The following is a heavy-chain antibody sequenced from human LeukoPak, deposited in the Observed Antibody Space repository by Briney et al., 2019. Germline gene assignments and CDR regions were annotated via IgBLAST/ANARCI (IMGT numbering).Heavy chain of an antibody. J-gene: IGHJ3*02. CDR1: GYTFTGYY. Sequence: ASVKVSCKASGYTFTGYYMHWVRQAPGQGLEWMGWINPNSGGTNYAQKFQGRVTMTRDTSISTAYMELSRLRSDDTAVYYCAMWIQLWLGNDAFDTWGQGTMVTVSS. V-gene: IGHV1-2*02. CDR2: INPNSGGT. D-gene: IGHD5-18*01. CDR3: AMWIQLWLGNDAFDT.